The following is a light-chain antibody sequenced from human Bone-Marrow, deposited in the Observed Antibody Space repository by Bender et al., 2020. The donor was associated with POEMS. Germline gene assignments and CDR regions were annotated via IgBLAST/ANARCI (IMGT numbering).Light chain of an antibody. CDR2: SSH. CDR1: SSNIGAHA. CDR3: AVWDDSLNGWV. Sequence: QSVLTQPPSASGTPGQRVTISCSGGSSNIGAHAVNWYQHLPGTAPKLLIYSSHQRPSEVPDRFSGPRSGTSASLAISGLQSEDEADYYCAVWDDSLNGWVFGGGTKLTVL. V-gene: IGLV1-44*01. J-gene: IGLJ3*02.